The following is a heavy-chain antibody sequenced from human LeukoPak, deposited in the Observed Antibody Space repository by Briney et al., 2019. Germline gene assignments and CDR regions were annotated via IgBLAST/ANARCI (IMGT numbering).Heavy chain of an antibody. CDR1: GFTFSSYA. CDR2: ISYDGSNK. CDR3: AREITRRIVVVTNSLVPHAFDI. Sequence: GGSLRLSCAASGFTFSSYAMHWVRQAPGKGLEWVAVISYDGSNKYYADSVKGRFTISRDNSKNTLYLQMNSLRAEDTAVYYCAREITRRIVVVTNSLVPHAFDIWGQGTMVTVSS. D-gene: IGHD2-21*02. J-gene: IGHJ3*02. V-gene: IGHV3-30*04.